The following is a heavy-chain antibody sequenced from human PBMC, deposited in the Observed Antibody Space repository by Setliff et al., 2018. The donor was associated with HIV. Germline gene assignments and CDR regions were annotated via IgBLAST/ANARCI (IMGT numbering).Heavy chain of an antibody. CDR1: GFTFSNYV. Sequence: GGSLRLSCAASGFTFSNYVINWVRQAPGRGPEYISYISNSGTTTYYADSVKGRFTISRDNAKNSLYLQMNSLRAEDTAVYYCARVFLEWLLYRPDYVMDVWGQGTTVTVS. CDR3: ARVFLEWLLYRPDYVMDV. CDR2: ISNSGTTT. D-gene: IGHD3-3*01. J-gene: IGHJ6*02. V-gene: IGHV3-48*03.